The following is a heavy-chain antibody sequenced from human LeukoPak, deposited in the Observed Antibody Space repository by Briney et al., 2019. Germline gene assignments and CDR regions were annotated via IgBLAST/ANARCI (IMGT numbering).Heavy chain of an antibody. D-gene: IGHD4-17*01. V-gene: IGHV1-18*01. Sequence: ASVKVSYKASGYTFTSYGISWVRQAPGQGLEWMGWISAYNGNTNYAQKLQGRVTMTTDTSTSTAYMELRSLRSDDTAVYYCARGGSRSDYGEYYYYYYYMDVWGKGTTVTVSS. J-gene: IGHJ6*03. CDR1: GYTFTSYG. CDR3: ARGGSRSDYGEYYYYYYYMDV. CDR2: ISAYNGNT.